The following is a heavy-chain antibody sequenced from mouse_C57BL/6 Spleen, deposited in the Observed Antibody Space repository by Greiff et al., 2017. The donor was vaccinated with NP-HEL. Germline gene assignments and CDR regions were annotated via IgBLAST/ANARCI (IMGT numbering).Heavy chain of an antibody. CDR3: ARGYSLYAMDY. CDR2: ISSGSSTI. V-gene: IGHV5-17*01. J-gene: IGHJ4*01. Sequence: EVQVVESGGGLVKPGGSLKLSCAASGFTFSDYGMHWVRQAPEKGLEWVAYISSGSSTIYYADTVKGRFTISRDNAKNTLFLQMTSLRSEDTAMYYCARGYSLYAMDYWGQGTSVTVSS. CDR1: GFTFSDYG. D-gene: IGHD2-12*01.